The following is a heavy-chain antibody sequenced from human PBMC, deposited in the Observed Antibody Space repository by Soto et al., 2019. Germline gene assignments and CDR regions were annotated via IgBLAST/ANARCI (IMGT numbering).Heavy chain of an antibody. CDR2: INHSGST. J-gene: IGHJ5*02. V-gene: IGHV4-34*01. D-gene: IGHD3-10*01. CDR1: GGSFSGYY. CDR3: AKGRPVLLWFGENWFDP. Sequence: SETLSLTCAVYGGSFSGYYWSWIRQPPGKGLEWIGEINHSGSTNYNPSLKSRVTISVDTSKNQFSLKLSSVTAADTAVYYCAKGRPVLLWFGENWFDPWGQGTLVTVSS.